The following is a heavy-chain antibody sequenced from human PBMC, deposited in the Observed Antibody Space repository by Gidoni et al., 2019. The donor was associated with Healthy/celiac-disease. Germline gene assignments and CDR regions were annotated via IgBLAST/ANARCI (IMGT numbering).Heavy chain of an antibody. CDR1: GGSISSSSYY. J-gene: IGHJ5*02. CDR2: IYYSGST. D-gene: IGHD3-3*01. Sequence: QLQLQESGPGLVKPSETLSLTCTVSGGSISSSSYYWGWIRQPPGKGLEWIGSIYYSGSTYYNPSLKSRVTISVDTSKNQFSLKLSSVTAADTAVYYCARQPSFGVVINNWFDPWGQGTLVTVSS. CDR3: ARQPSFGVVINNWFDP. V-gene: IGHV4-39*01.